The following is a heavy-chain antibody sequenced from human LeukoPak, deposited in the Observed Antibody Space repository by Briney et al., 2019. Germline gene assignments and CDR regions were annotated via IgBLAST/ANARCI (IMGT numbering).Heavy chain of an antibody. CDR2: ISYDGSNK. CDR1: GFTFSSYA. CDR3: ARAAVYYYYYMDV. J-gene: IGHJ6*03. V-gene: IGHV3-30*04. D-gene: IGHD2-2*01. Sequence: GGSLTLSCAASGFTFSSYAMHWVRQAPGKGLEWVAVISYDGSNKYYADSVKGRFTISRDNSKNTLYLQMNSLRAEDTAVYYCARAAVYYYYYMDVWGKGTTVTVSS.